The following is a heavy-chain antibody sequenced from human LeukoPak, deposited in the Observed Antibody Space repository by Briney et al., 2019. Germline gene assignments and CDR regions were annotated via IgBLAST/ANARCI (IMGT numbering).Heavy chain of an antibody. Sequence: ASVKVSCKASGYTFTGYYMHWVRQAPGQGLEWMGWINPNSGGTNYAQKFQGRVTMTRDMSTSTVYMELSSLRSEDTAMYYCARALPHRRLMDTTMEQHWFDPWGQGTLVTVSS. J-gene: IGHJ5*02. CDR1: GYTFTGYY. CDR3: ARALPHRRLMDTTMEQHWFDP. D-gene: IGHD5-18*01. V-gene: IGHV1-2*02. CDR2: INPNSGGT.